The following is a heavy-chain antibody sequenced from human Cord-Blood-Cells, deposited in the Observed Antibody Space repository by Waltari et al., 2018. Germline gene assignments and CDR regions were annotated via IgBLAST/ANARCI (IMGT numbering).Heavy chain of an antibody. CDR1: GFTVSSYA. J-gene: IGHJ3*02. V-gene: IGHV3-23*01. CDR3: AKVCSSWYNDI. CDR2: ISGSCGST. D-gene: IGHD6-13*01. Sequence: EVQLLESGGGLVQPGGCLTLSCAAAGFTVSSYALSWVRQAPGKGLEWVSAISGSCGSTYYADSVKGRFTISRDNSKNTLYLQMNSLRAEDTAVYYCAKVCSSWYNDIWGQGTMVTVSS.